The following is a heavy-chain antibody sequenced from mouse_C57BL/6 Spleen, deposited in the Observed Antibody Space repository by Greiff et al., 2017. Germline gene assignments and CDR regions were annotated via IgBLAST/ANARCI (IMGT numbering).Heavy chain of an antibody. Sequence: QVHLQQPGAELVKPGASVKMSCKASGYTFTSYRITWVKQRPGQGLEWIGDIYPGNGGTNYNEKFKGKATLTVDKSSSTAYMQLSSLTSEDSAVYYCASRGNEGAYWGQGTLVTVSA. J-gene: IGHJ3*01. D-gene: IGHD2-1*01. CDR2: IYPGNGGT. V-gene: IGHV1-55*01. CDR1: GYTFTSYR. CDR3: ASRGNEGAY.